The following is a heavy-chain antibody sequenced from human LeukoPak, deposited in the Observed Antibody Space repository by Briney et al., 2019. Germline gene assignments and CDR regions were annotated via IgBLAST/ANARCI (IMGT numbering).Heavy chain of an antibody. V-gene: IGHV3-30-3*01. D-gene: IGHD5-24*01. J-gene: IGHJ4*02. CDR1: GFTFSSYA. Sequence: GGSLRLSCAASGFTFSSYAMHWVRQAPGKGLEWVAVISYDGSNKYYADSVKGRFTISRDNSKHTLYLQMNSLRAEDTAVYYCARDLSGGGYNYFDYWGQGTLVTVSS. CDR2: ISYDGSNK. CDR3: ARDLSGGGYNYFDY.